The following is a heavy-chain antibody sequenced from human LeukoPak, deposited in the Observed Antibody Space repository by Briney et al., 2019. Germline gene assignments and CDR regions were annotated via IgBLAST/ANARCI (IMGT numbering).Heavy chain of an antibody. D-gene: IGHD2-21*02. CDR1: GYTFTTYY. Sequence: GASVKVSCKASGYTFTTYYMHWVRQAPGQGLEWMGIINPSGGDTSYAQKYQGRVTVARDTSTSAVYMELSSLRSEDTAVYFCAALYCGGDCSQVMQEGDYGMDVWGQGATVTVSS. J-gene: IGHJ6*02. V-gene: IGHV1-46*01. CDR3: AALYCGGDCSQVMQEGDYGMDV. CDR2: INPSGGDT.